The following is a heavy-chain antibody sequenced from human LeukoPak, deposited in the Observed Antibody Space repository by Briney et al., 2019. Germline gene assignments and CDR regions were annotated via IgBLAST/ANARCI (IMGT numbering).Heavy chain of an antibody. CDR1: EFSLSATGMS. V-gene: IGHV2-70*11. CDR3: ARVGRVKGRSDNTMLRGVSYYYYYMDV. D-gene: IGHD3-10*01. CDR2: IDWHDDK. Sequence: ESGPALVKPTQTLTLTCTFSEFSLSATGMSVSWIRQPPGKALEWLARIDWHDDKYYSTSLKARLTISKDTSKNQVVLTMTNMDPVDTATYFCARVGRVKGRSDNTMLRGVSYYYYYMDVWGKGTTVTISS. J-gene: IGHJ6*03.